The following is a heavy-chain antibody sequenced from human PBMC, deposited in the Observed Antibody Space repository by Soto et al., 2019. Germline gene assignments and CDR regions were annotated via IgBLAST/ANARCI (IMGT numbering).Heavy chain of an antibody. D-gene: IGHD6-19*01. CDR1: GFTFSSYA. CDR2: ISGSGGST. J-gene: IGHJ4*02. CDR3: AKDVTPRVAVAGNDY. V-gene: IGHV3-23*01. Sequence: GGSLRLSCAASGFTFSSYAMSWVRQAPGKWLEWVSAISGSGGSTYYADSVKGRFTISRDNSKNTLYLQMNSLRAEDTAVYYCAKDVTPRVAVAGNDYWGQGXLVTVYS.